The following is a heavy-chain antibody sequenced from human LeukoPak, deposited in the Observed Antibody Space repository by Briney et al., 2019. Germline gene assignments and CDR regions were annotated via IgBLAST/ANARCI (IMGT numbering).Heavy chain of an antibody. J-gene: IGHJ4*02. CDR3: ARGGYYDSSGYFDY. V-gene: IGHV4-30-4*08. Sequence: SETLSLTCTVSGGSTSSGDYYWSWIRQPPGKGLEWIGYIYYSGSTYYNPSLKSRVTISVDTSKNQFSLKLSSVTAADTAVYYCARGGYYDSSGYFDYWGQGTLVTDSS. CDR2: IYYSGST. D-gene: IGHD3-22*01. CDR1: GGSTSSGDYY.